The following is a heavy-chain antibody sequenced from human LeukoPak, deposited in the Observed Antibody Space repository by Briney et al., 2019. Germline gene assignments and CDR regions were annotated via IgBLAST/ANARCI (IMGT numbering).Heavy chain of an antibody. D-gene: IGHD3-22*01. CDR1: GFTFSSYK. J-gene: IGHJ4*02. CDR2: IWYDGSNK. Sequence: PGGSLRLSCAASGFTFSSYKMNWVRQAPGKGLEWVAVIWYDGSNKYYADSVKGRFTISRDNSKNTLYLQMNSLRADDTAVYYCARGYDSSGYYHYYFDYWGQGTLVTVSS. CDR3: ARGYDSSGYYHYYFDY. V-gene: IGHV3-33*08.